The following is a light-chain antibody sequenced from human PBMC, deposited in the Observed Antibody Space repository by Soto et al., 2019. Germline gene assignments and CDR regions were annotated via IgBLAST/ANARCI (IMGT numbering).Light chain of an antibody. Sequence: DIQMTQSPFTLSASVGDRVTITCRASQSISSWLAWYQQKPGKAPKLLIYAASSLQSGVPSRFSGSGSGTDFTLTISSLQPEDFATYYCQQSYSTPPLTFGGGTKVDIK. J-gene: IGKJ4*01. V-gene: IGKV1-39*01. CDR1: QSISSW. CDR3: QQSYSTPPLT. CDR2: AAS.